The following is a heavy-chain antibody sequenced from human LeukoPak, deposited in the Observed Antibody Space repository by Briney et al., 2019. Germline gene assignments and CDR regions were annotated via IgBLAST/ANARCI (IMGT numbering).Heavy chain of an antibody. V-gene: IGHV1-8*03. J-gene: IGHJ4*02. D-gene: IGHD6-19*01. CDR3: ARGGGGWDDLDY. CDR1: GYTFTSYD. Sequence: SSVKVSCKASGYTFTSYDINWVRQATGQGLEWMGWMNPNSGNTGYAQKFQGRVTITRNTSISTAYMELSSLRSEDTAVYYCARGGGGWDDLDYWGQGTLVTVSS. CDR2: MNPNSGNT.